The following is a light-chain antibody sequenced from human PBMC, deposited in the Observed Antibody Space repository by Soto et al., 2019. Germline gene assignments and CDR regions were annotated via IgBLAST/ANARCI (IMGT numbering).Light chain of an antibody. CDR1: SGHSSYA. Sequence: QSVLTQSPSASASLGASVKLTCTLSSGHSSYAIAWHQQQPEKGPRYLMKLNSDGSHSKGDGIPDRFSGSSSGAERYLTISSLQSEDEADYSCQTWGTGNMVFGGGTKLTVL. V-gene: IGLV4-69*01. CDR3: QTWGTGNMV. CDR2: LNSDGSH. J-gene: IGLJ2*01.